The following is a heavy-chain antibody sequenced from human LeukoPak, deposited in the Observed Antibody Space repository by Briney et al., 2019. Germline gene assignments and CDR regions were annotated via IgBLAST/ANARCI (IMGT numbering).Heavy chain of an antibody. CDR1: GFTFSSCG. V-gene: IGHV3-21*01. CDR2: IGPTGTDR. J-gene: IGHJ4*02. CDR3: AREGSLEYYFDY. D-gene: IGHD3-10*01. Sequence: PGGSLGLSCAASGFTFSSCGFNWVRQAPGKGLEWVSSIGPTGTDRYYADSVRGRFTISRDNAKNTLYLQMNGLRAEDTAVYYCAREGSLEYYFDYWGRGTLVTVSS.